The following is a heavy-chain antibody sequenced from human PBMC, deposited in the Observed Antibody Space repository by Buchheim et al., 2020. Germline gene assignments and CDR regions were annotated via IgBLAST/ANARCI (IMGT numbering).Heavy chain of an antibody. V-gene: IGHV3-30-3*01. Sequence: QVQLVESGGGVVQPGRSLRLSCAASGFTFSTYAMHWVRQAPGKGLEWLAVISYDGNNKFYADSVRGRFTISRDNSKNTLFLQMDSLRPEDTAVYYCARDRHFEIVAPLYYYYGMDVWGQGTT. D-gene: IGHD5-12*01. J-gene: IGHJ6*02. CDR3: ARDRHFEIVAPLYYYYGMDV. CDR1: GFTFSTYA. CDR2: ISYDGNNK.